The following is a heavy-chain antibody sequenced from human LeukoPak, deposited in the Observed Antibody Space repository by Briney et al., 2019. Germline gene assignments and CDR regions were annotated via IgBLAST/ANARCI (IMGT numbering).Heavy chain of an antibody. V-gene: IGHV3-30-3*01. CDR1: GFTFSSYA. CDR3: ARDVSQYYDYEMATPDAFDI. Sequence: GGSLRLSCAASGFTFSSYAMHWVRQAPGKGLEWVAVISYDGSNKYYADSVKGRFTISRDNSKNTLYLQMNSLRAEDTAVYYCARDVSQYYDYEMATPDAFDIWGQGTMVTVSS. D-gene: IGHD3-3*01. CDR2: ISYDGSNK. J-gene: IGHJ3*02.